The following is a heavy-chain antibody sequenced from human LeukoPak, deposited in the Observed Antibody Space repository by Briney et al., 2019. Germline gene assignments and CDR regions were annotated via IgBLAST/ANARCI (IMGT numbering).Heavy chain of an antibody. CDR2: ISYDGSNK. CDR3: ARDSGYGRDSGGVLDY. D-gene: IGHD6-19*01. Sequence: GRSLRLSCAASGFTFSSYAMHWVRQAPGKGLEWVAVISYDGSNKYYADSVKGRFTISRDNSKNTLYLQMNSLRAEDTAVYYCARDSGYGRDSGGVLDYWGQGTLVTVSS. J-gene: IGHJ4*02. V-gene: IGHV3-30-3*01. CDR1: GFTFSSYA.